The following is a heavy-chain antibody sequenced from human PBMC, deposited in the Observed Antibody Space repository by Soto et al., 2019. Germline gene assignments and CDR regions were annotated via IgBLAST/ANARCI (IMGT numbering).Heavy chain of an antibody. D-gene: IGHD2-2*01. V-gene: IGHV3-11*05. CDR3: ASLHQDHYYTMDV. CDR1: GFTLSDYY. Sequence: QVQLAESGGDLVKPGGSLRLSCVVSGFTLSDYYMTWIRQAPGKGLEWVSYISISGNYTNYADSVKGRFTISRDSTNNSLYLQMNSLRAEDTAVYYCASLHQDHYYTMDVWGQGTTVTVSS. J-gene: IGHJ6*02. CDR2: ISISGNYT.